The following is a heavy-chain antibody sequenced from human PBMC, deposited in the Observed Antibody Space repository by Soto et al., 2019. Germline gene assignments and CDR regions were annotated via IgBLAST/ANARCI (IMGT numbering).Heavy chain of an antibody. D-gene: IGHD2-2*01. CDR1: GGSFSGYY. CDR2: INHSGST. V-gene: IGHV4-34*01. Sequence: QVQLQQWGAGLLKPSEILSLTCAVYGGSFSGYYWSWIRQPPGKGLEWIGEINHSGSTNYNPSLKSRVTRSVDTSKNQFSLKRSSVTAADTAVYYCARREMGGDIVVVPAAMMGGYFDYWGQGTLVTGSS. CDR3: ARREMGGDIVVVPAAMMGGYFDY. J-gene: IGHJ4*02.